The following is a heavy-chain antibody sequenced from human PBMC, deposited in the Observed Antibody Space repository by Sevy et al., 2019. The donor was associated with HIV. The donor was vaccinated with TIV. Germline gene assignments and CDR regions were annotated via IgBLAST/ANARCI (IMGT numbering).Heavy chain of an antibody. V-gene: IGHV3-48*03. CDR2: ISTGGATI. J-gene: IGHJ4*02. CDR3: ATSRRDDYNYFFDY. D-gene: IGHD4-4*01. Sequence: GSLRLSCVASGFTFSRYEVNWVRQAPGKGLQWISYISTGGATIYYSDSLKGRFTISRDNAKNSVHLQMNSLRAEDTALYYCATSRRDDYNYFFDYWGQGTLVTVSS. CDR1: GFTFSRYE.